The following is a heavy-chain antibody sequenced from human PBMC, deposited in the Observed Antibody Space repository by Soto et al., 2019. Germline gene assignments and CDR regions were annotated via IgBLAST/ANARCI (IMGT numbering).Heavy chain of an antibody. V-gene: IGHV3-23*01. J-gene: IGHJ6*02. Sequence: GGSLRLSCAASGFTFSSYAMSWVRQAPGRGLEWVSAISGSGGSTYYADSVKGRFTISRDKSKNTLYLQMNRLRAEDTVVYYCAKGGIRFLEWLLSDYYYYYGMDVWGQGTTVTVSS. D-gene: IGHD3-3*01. CDR3: AKGGIRFLEWLLSDYYYYYGMDV. CDR2: ISGSGGST. CDR1: GFTFSSYA.